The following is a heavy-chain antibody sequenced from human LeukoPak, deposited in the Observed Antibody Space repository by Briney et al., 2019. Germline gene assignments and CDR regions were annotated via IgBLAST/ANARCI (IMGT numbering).Heavy chain of an antibody. CDR2: INPNTGDT. V-gene: IGHV1-2*02. CDR1: GYTLTSYY. Sequence: ASVKVSCKASGYTLTSYYMHWVRQAPGQGLEWMGWINPNTGDTSFAQKFQGRVTLTRDTSISTAYMELSRLKSGDTAVYYCARLFNYYDNSGYYQYYFDYWGQGTLVTVSS. CDR3: ARLFNYYDNSGYYQYYFDY. D-gene: IGHD3-22*01. J-gene: IGHJ4*02.